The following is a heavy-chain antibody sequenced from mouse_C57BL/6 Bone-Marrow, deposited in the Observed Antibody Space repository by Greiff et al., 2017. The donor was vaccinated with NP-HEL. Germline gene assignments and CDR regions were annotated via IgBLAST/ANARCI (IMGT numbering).Heavy chain of an antibody. D-gene: IGHD1-1*01. V-gene: IGHV10-1*01. CDR1: GFSFNTYA. Sequence: EVKVVESGGGLVQPKGSLKLSCAASGFSFNTYAMNWVRQAPGKGLEWVARIRSKSNNYATYYADSVKDRFTISRDDSESMLYLQMNNLKTEDTAMYYCVRLTVVGVDYWGQGTSVTVSS. CDR3: VRLTVVGVDY. CDR2: IRSKSNNYAT. J-gene: IGHJ4*01.